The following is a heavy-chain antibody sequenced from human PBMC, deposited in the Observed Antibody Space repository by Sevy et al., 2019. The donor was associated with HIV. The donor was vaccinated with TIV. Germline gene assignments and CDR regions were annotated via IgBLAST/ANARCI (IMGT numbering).Heavy chain of an antibody. CDR3: ARGGNGDFWSYEYYYYGMDV. V-gene: IGHV1-8*01. CDR1: GYTVTTYD. J-gene: IGHJ6*02. Sequence: ASVKVSCAAFGYTVTTYDINWVRQAPGQGLEWMGWMSPNTGATGFAQKFQGRVTLTRNKSITTAYMELSSLTYEDTAIYYCARGGNGDFWSYEYYYYGMDVWGQGTTVTVSS. D-gene: IGHD3-3*01. CDR2: MSPNTGAT.